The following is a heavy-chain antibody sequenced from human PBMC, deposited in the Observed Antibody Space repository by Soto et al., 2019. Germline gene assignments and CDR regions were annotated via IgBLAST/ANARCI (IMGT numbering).Heavy chain of an antibody. J-gene: IGHJ3*02. CDR3: ARPGYCSSTSCSDAFDI. Sequence: ASVKVSCKASGYTFTSYAMHWVRQAPGQRLEWMGWINAGNGNTKYSQKFQGRVTITRDTSASTAYMELSSLRSEDTAVYYCARPGYCSSTSCSDAFDIWGQGTMVPVSS. CDR1: GYTFTSYA. D-gene: IGHD2-2*01. CDR2: INAGNGNT. V-gene: IGHV1-3*01.